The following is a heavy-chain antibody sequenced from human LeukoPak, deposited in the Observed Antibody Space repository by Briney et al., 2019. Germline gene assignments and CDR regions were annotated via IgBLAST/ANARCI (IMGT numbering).Heavy chain of an antibody. CDR1: GFTFSTYA. V-gene: IGHV3-48*03. CDR2: ISGSGTNI. Sequence: PGGSLRLSCAASGFTFSTYAMGWVRQAPGKGLEWVSYISGSGTNIYYADSVKGRFTISRDNAKNSLSLQMNSLRAEDTAIYYCAREAVPGGRGDTFDIWGQGTMVTVSS. D-gene: IGHD6-19*01. CDR3: AREAVPGGRGDTFDI. J-gene: IGHJ3*02.